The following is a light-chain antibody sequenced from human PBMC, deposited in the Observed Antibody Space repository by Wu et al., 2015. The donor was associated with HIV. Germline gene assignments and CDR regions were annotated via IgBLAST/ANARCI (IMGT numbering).Light chain of an antibody. CDR2: GAS. J-gene: IGKJ2*03. CDR1: QGISNS. CDR3: QQYWRTPRS. V-gene: IGKV1-NL1*01. Sequence: DIQMTQSPSSLSASVGDKVTITCRASQGISNSLAWYQQKPGKAPNLLLYGASRLETGVPSRFSGSGSGTDYTLTISSLQPEDVATYYCQQYWRTPRSFGQGTKLEI.